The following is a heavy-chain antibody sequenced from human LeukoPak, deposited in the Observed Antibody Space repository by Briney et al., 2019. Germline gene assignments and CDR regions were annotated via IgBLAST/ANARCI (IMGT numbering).Heavy chain of an antibody. J-gene: IGHJ4*02. Sequence: GGSLRLSCAASGFTFSSYAMHWVRQAPGKGLEWVAVISYDGSNKYYADSVKGRFTISRDNSKNTLCLQMNSLRAEDTAVYYCASEVYCSGGSCYSADYWGQGTLVTVSS. D-gene: IGHD2-15*01. V-gene: IGHV3-30-3*01. CDR1: GFTFSSYA. CDR2: ISYDGSNK. CDR3: ASEVYCSGGSCYSADY.